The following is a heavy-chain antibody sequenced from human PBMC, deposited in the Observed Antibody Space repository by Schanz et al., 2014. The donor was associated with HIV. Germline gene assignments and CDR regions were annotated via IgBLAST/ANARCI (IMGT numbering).Heavy chain of an antibody. V-gene: IGHV3-9*01. Sequence: VQLVESGGGLVEPGGSLRLSCEASGFIFNGYYLTWIRQAPGKGLEWVSGITWNSGSKGYADSVKGRFTISRDNAKNFLYLQMNSLRAEDTALYYCARDAARYFDWSYYFDFWGQGTLVTVSS. CDR1: GFIFNGYY. J-gene: IGHJ4*02. CDR3: ARDAARYFDWSYYFDF. CDR2: ITWNSGSK. D-gene: IGHD3-9*01.